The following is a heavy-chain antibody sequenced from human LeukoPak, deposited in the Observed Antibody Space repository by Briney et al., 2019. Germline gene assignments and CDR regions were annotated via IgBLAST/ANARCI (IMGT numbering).Heavy chain of an antibody. CDR3: AKNGDRGAYCTGGTCYPYFYYYMDV. CDR1: GFTVSSNY. D-gene: IGHD2-15*01. CDR2: IYSGGST. J-gene: IGHJ6*03. V-gene: IGHV3-66*01. Sequence: GGSLRLSCAASGFTVSSNYMSWVRQAPGKGLEWVSVIYSGGSTYYADSVKGRFTISRDNSKNTLYLQMNSLRAEDTAVYYCAKNGDRGAYCTGGTCYPYFYYYMDVWGKGTTVTI.